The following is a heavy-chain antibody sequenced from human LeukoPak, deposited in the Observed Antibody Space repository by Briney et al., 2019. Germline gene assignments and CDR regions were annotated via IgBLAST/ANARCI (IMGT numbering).Heavy chain of an antibody. V-gene: IGHV4-4*07. Sequence: SETLSLTCAVYGGSLSGYYWSWIRQPAGKGLEWTGRIYTSGSTNYNPSLKSRVTMSVDTSKNQFSLKLSSVTAADTAVYYCAREDCSSTSCYARGKNYYGMDVWGQGTTVTVSS. CDR3: AREDCSSTSCYARGKNYYGMDV. J-gene: IGHJ6*02. CDR1: GGSLSGYY. D-gene: IGHD2-2*01. CDR2: IYTSGST.